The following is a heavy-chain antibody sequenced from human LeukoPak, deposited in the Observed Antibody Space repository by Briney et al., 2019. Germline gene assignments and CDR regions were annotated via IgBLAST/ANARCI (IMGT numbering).Heavy chain of an antibody. J-gene: IGHJ4*02. CDR1: GGSISSGDYY. D-gene: IGHD3-3*01. CDR2: IYYSGST. V-gene: IGHV4-30-4*08. CDR3: ARGVFWSGYRNFDY. Sequence: SETLSLTRTVSGGSISSGDYYWSWIRQPPGKGLEWIGYIYYSGSTYYNPSLKSRVTISVDTSKNQFSLKLSPVTAADTAVYYCARGVFWSGYRNFDYWGQGTLVTVSS.